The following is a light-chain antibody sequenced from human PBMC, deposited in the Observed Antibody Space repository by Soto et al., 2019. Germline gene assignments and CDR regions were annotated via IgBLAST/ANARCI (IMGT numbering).Light chain of an antibody. Sequence: LTQPASVSGSPGQSIAISCTGSSSDVGIYNYVSWYQQHPGKVPKLIIYEVSNRPSGVSNRFSGSKSGNTASLTISGLQAEDEADYYCSSYTTSSTRVFGTGTKVTVL. J-gene: IGLJ1*01. CDR1: SSDVGIYNY. CDR2: EVS. CDR3: SSYTTSSTRV. V-gene: IGLV2-14*01.